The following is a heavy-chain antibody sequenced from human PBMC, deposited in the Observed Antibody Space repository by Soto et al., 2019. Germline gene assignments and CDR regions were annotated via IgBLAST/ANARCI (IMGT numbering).Heavy chain of an antibody. CDR3: VAPKPDY. Sequence: QVQLVESGGGVVQPGRSLRLSCAASGFTLSSYAMHWVRQAPGKGLEWVALISYDGSNKYYADSVKGRFTISRDNSKNTLYLQVISLRVEDTAVYYCVAPKPDYWGKGTLVTISS. CDR2: ISYDGSNK. CDR1: GFTLSSYA. J-gene: IGHJ4*02. V-gene: IGHV3-30-3*01.